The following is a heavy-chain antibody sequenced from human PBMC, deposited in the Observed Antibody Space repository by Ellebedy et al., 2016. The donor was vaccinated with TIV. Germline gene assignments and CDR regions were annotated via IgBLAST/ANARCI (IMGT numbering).Heavy chain of an antibody. V-gene: IGHV5-51*01. CDR2: IYPDDSDT. CDR1: GYSFPNYW. D-gene: IGHD3-10*01. CDR3: ARRFGELSFDP. J-gene: IGHJ5*02. Sequence: GGSLRLSCKGSGYSFPNYWIAWVRQMPGKGLEWMGIIYPDDSDTKYSPSFQGQVTISADKSISTAYLQWSSLKASDTAMYYCARRFGELSFDPWGQGTLVTVSS.